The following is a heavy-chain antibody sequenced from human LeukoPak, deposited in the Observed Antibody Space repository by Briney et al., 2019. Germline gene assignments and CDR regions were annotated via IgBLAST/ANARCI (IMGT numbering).Heavy chain of an antibody. V-gene: IGHV3-23*01. J-gene: IGHJ4*02. CDR3: VRLGPYYDFWSGYYFDY. CDR1: GFTFSSYS. Sequence: GGSLRLSCAASGFTFSSYSMNWVRQAPGKGLEWVSAISGSGGSTYYADSVEGRFTISRDNSKNTLYLQMNSLRAEDTAVYYCVRLGPYYDFWSGYYFDYWGQGTLVTVSS. D-gene: IGHD3-3*01. CDR2: ISGSGGST.